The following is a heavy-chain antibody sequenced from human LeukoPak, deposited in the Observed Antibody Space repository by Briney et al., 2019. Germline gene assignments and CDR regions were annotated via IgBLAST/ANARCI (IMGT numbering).Heavy chain of an antibody. CDR1: GFNFYNYV. CDR3: LRYFDY. J-gene: IGHJ4*02. CDR2: IREGDGGT. D-gene: IGHD4-17*01. V-gene: IGHV3-23*01. Sequence: PGGSLRLSCAASGFNFYNYVMSWVRQALGKGLEWVSSIREGDGGTDYADSVKGRFTISRDNSKNTLYLQMNSLRAEDTAVYYCLRYFDYWGQGTLVTVSS.